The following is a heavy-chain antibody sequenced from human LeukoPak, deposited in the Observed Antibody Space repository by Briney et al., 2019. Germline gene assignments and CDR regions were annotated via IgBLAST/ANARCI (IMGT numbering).Heavy chain of an antibody. D-gene: IGHD2-8*01. Sequence: GGSLRLSCAASGFTFSSYWMHWVRQAPGKGLVWVSRINGDGTSTTYAGSVKGRFTISRDNAKNTLYLQMNSLRAEDTAVYYCARVDVLSGGWGQGTLVTVSS. V-gene: IGHV3-74*03. CDR3: ARVDVLSGG. CDR1: GFTFSSYW. CDR2: INGDGTST. J-gene: IGHJ4*02.